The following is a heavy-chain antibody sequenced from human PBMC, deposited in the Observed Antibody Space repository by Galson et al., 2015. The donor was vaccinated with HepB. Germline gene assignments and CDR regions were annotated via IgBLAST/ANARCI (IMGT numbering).Heavy chain of an antibody. Sequence: SLRLSCAASGFTFSSYAMHWVRQAPGKGLEWVAVISYDGSNKYYADSVKGRFTISRDNSENTLYLQMNSLRAEDTAVYYCAKDIRITLIDDAFDIWGQGTMVTVSS. D-gene: IGHD3-22*01. CDR2: ISYDGSNK. CDR3: AKDIRITLIDDAFDI. J-gene: IGHJ3*02. V-gene: IGHV3-30*18. CDR1: GFTFSSYA.